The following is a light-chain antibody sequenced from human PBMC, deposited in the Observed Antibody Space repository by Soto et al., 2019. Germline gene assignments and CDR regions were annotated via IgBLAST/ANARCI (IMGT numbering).Light chain of an antibody. CDR1: SSDVGAHNY. CDR2: GVS. CDR3: NSYAGNIGYV. V-gene: IGLV2-14*03. J-gene: IGLJ1*01. Sequence: QSALTQPASVSGSPGQSITISCTGTSSDVGAHNYVSWYQQHPGNAPKLMIYGVSNRPSGISNRFSGSKSGNTASLTISGLQPEDEADYYCNSYAGNIGYVFGTGTKLTVL.